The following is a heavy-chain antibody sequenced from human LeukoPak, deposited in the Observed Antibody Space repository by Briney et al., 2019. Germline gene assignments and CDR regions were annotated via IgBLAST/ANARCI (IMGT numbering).Heavy chain of an antibody. D-gene: IGHD2-15*01. CDR1: GGSISSYY. V-gene: IGHV4-4*07. CDR2: IYTSGST. Sequence: SDTLSLTGTVSGGSISSYYWSWIRQPAGKGREWIGRIYTSGSTNYNPSLQSRVTISVDTSKNQFSLKLSSVTAADTAVYYCARDSGGIYYYGMDVWGQGTTVTVSS. J-gene: IGHJ6*02. CDR3: ARDSGGIYYYGMDV.